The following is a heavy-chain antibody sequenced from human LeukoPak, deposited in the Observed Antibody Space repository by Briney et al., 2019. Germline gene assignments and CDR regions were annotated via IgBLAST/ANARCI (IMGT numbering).Heavy chain of an antibody. CDR2: ISGGGETT. Sequence: GGSLRLTCAASGFTFNNYAMNWVRQAPGKGLEWVSSISGGGETTYYADSAKGRFTISRDNSQNTLYLQMNSLRAEDTAVYYCARDHADYVGYFFFDYWGQGTLVAVSS. CDR1: GFTFNNYA. CDR3: ARDHADYVGYFFFDY. V-gene: IGHV3-23*01. D-gene: IGHD4-17*01. J-gene: IGHJ4*02.